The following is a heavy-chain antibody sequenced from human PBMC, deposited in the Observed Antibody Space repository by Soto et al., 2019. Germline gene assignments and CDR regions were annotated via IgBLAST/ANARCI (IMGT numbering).Heavy chain of an antibody. CDR3: AKELRRFGESLERYFDY. D-gene: IGHD3-10*01. V-gene: IGHV3-23*01. CDR1: GFTFSTYA. Sequence: GGSLRLSCVASGFTFSTYAMSCVRQAPGKGLEWVSAISGSGRSTYYADSVKGRFTISRDNSKNTLYLQLNFLRVEDTAVYYCAKELRRFGESLERYFDYWGQG. CDR2: ISGSGRST. J-gene: IGHJ4*02.